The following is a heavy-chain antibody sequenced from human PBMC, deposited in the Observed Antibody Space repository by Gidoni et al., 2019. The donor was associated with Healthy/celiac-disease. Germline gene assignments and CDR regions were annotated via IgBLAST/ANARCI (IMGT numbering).Heavy chain of an antibody. D-gene: IGHD2-8*01. CDR3: ARQDIVLMVYVFDY. J-gene: IGHJ4*02. Sequence: QLQLQESGPGLVKPSATLSLTCTVSGGSISRSSYYWGWIRQPPGKGLEWIGSIYYSGSTYYNPSLKSRVTISVDTSKNQFSLKLSSVTAADTAVYYCARQDIVLMVYVFDYWGQGTLVTVSS. CDR1: GGSISRSSYY. CDR2: IYYSGST. V-gene: IGHV4-39*01.